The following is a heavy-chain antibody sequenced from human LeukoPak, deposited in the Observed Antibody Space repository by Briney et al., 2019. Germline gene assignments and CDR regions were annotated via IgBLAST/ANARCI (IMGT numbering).Heavy chain of an antibody. J-gene: IGHJ4*02. Sequence: GGSLRLSCAASGFTFSSYTMNWVRQAPGKGLEWVSSISSSSSYTYYADSVKGRFTISRDNAKNSLCLQMNSLRAEDAAVYYCASDFSIQGYWGQGTLVTVSS. CDR3: ASDFSIQGY. D-gene: IGHD3-3*01. V-gene: IGHV3-21*01. CDR2: ISSSSSYT. CDR1: GFTFSSYT.